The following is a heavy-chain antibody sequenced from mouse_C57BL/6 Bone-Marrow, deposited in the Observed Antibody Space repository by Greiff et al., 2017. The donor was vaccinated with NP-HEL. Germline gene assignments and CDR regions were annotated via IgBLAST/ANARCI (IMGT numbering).Heavy chain of an antibody. CDR3: ARCYDYDDYYAMDY. Sequence: VQLQQSGAELVRPGTSVKVSCKASGYAFTNYLIEWVKQRPGQGLEWIGVINPGSGGTNYNEKFKGKATLTADKSSSTTYMQLSSLTSEYSTVYVCARCYDYDDYYAMDYWGQGTSVTVSS. CDR1: GYAFTNYL. CDR2: INPGSGGT. D-gene: IGHD2-4*01. J-gene: IGHJ4*01. V-gene: IGHV1-54*01.